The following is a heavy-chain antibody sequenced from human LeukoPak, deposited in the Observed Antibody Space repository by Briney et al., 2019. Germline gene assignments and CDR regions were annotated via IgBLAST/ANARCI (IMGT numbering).Heavy chain of an antibody. D-gene: IGHD2-2*03. V-gene: IGHV5-51*01. CDR3: ARHGGYCSSTSCFIDY. J-gene: IGHJ4*02. Sequence: GESLKISCKGSGYSFTSYWIGWVRQMPGKGLEWMGIIYPGDSDTRYSPSFQGQVTISADKSISTAYLQWSSLKASDTAMYYCARHGGYCSSTSCFIDYWGQGTLVTVSS. CDR2: IYPGDSDT. CDR1: GYSFTSYW.